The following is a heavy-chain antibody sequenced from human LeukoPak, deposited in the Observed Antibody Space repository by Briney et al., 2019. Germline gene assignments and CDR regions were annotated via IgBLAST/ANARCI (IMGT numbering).Heavy chain of an antibody. J-gene: IGHJ4*02. D-gene: IGHD4-23*01. CDR2: IIPIFGTA. V-gene: IGHV1-69*01. CDR1: GGTFSSYA. CDR3: ARVPTVVGNHYFDY. Sequence: GSSVKVSCRASGGTFSSYAISWVRQAPGQGLEWMGGIIPIFGTANYAQTFQGRVTITADESTSTAYMELSSLRSEDTAMYYCARVPTVVGNHYFDYWGQGTLVSVTS.